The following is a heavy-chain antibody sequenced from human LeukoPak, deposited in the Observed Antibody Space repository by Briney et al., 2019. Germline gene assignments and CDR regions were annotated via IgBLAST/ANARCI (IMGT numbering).Heavy chain of an antibody. CDR2: ISSSSSYI. D-gene: IGHD6-13*01. CDR1: GFTSSSYS. Sequence: GGSLRLSCAASGFTSSSYSMNWVRQAPGKGLEWVSSISSSSSYIYYADSVKGRFTISRDNAKNSLYLQMNSLRAEDTAVYYCARALQQLDYYYYYGMDVWGQGTTVTVSS. CDR3: ARALQQLDYYYYYGMDV. V-gene: IGHV3-21*01. J-gene: IGHJ6*02.